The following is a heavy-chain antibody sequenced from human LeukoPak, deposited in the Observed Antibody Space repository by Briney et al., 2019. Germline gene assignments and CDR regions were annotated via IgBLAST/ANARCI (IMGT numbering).Heavy chain of an antibody. J-gene: IGHJ4*02. D-gene: IGHD2-21*02. Sequence: GGSLRLSCTASAFNFNTYTIDWVRQAPGKGLEWVSSISSRSSYIYYADALRDRFSTSRDNAKNSVYLQMDGLRVEDTAVYYCAKIDDYYKHFDSWGRGTLVTVSS. CDR1: AFNFNTYT. V-gene: IGHV3-21*01. CDR3: AKIDDYYKHFDS. CDR2: ISSRSSYI.